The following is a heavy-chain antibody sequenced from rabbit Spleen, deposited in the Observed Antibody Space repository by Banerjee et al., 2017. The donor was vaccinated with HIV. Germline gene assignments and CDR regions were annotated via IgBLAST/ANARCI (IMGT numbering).Heavy chain of an antibody. V-gene: IGHV1S40*01. J-gene: IGHJ4*01. CDR1: GFSFSSSYY. CDR3: ARSNANAAYYFNL. Sequence: QSLEESGGDLVKPGASLTLTCTASGFSFSSSYYICWVRQAPGKGLEWIACIYAGSSGTAYYASWAKGRFPISKTSSTTVTLQMTSLTAADTATYFCARSNANAAYYFNLWGPGTLVTVS. CDR2: IYAGSSGTA. D-gene: IGHD6-1*01.